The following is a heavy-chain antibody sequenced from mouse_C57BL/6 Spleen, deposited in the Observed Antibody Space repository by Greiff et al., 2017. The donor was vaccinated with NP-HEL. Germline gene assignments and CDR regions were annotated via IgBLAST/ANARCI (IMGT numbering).Heavy chain of an antibody. D-gene: IGHD2-5*01. CDR1: GFTFSSYG. Sequence: EVMLVESGGDLVKPGGSLKLSCAASGFTFSSYGMSWVRQTPDKRLEWVATISSGGSYTYYPDSVKGRFTISRDNAKNTLYLQMSSLKSEDTAMYYCARQSNYFAYWGQGTLVTVSA. CDR3: ARQSNYFAY. V-gene: IGHV5-6*01. CDR2: ISSGGSYT. J-gene: IGHJ3*01.